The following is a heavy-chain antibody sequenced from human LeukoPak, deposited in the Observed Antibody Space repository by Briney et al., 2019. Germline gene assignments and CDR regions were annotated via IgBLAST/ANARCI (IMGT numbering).Heavy chain of an antibody. V-gene: IGHV3-21*01. CDR1: GFTFNDYG. D-gene: IGHD6-19*01. Sequence: GGSLRLSCAASGFTFNDYGMNWVRQAPGKGLEWVSSISSSGVYIYYADSVRGRVTISRDNAKNSLYLQMNSLRGEDTALYFCERDAGGWYKKIENWGQGTLVTVSS. CDR2: ISSSGVYI. CDR3: ERDAGGWYKKIEN. J-gene: IGHJ4*02.